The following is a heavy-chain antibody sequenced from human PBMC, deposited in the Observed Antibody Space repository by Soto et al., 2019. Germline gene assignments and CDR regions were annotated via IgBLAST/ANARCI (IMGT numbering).Heavy chain of an antibody. CDR3: AKELKRGMDV. Sequence: QVHLVQSGAELKQPGASVQVSCKASGYTFSVYHMHWVRQAPGQGLEWMGWVHANRGGTNKAQSFEGRVTMTRDTSINTAYMEMSRLTSDDTAGYYCAKELKRGMDVWGQGTTVTVSS. V-gene: IGHV1-2*02. CDR2: VHANRGGT. D-gene: IGHD2-8*01. CDR1: GYTFSVYH. J-gene: IGHJ6*02.